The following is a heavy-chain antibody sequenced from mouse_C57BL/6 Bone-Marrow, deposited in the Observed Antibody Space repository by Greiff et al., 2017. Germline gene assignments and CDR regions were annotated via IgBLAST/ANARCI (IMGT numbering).Heavy chain of an antibody. Sequence: VQLQQPGAELVKPGASVKLSCKASGYTFTSYWMQWVKQRPGQGLEWIGEIDPSDSYTNYNQKFKGKATLTVDTSSRTAYMQLSSLTSEDSAVYYCARDSYDYDGDYYAMDYWGQGTSVTVSS. CDR3: ARDSYDYDGDYYAMDY. CDR1: GYTFTSYW. V-gene: IGHV1-50*01. CDR2: IDPSDSYT. J-gene: IGHJ4*01. D-gene: IGHD2-4*01.